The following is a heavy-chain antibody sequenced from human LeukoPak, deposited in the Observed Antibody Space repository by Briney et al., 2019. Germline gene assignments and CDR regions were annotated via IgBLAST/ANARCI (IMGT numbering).Heavy chain of an antibody. CDR1: GFTFSDYY. D-gene: IGHD2-2*01. CDR3: ARDSCSSTSYYVAFDI. V-gene: IGHV3-11*01. CDR2: ISSSGSTI. Sequence: PGGSLRLSCAASGFTFSDYYMSWIRQAPGKGLEWVSYISSSGSTIYYADSVKGRFTISRDNAKNSLYLQMNSLRAEDTAVYYCARDSCSSTSYYVAFDIWGQGTMVTVSS. J-gene: IGHJ3*02.